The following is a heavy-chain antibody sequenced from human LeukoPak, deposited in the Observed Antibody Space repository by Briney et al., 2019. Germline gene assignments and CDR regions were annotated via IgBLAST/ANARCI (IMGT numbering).Heavy chain of an antibody. D-gene: IGHD3-22*01. CDR3: VRDHYYNSSGYTFGY. CDR1: GGSISSYY. J-gene: IGHJ4*02. V-gene: IGHV4-59*01. Sequence: SETLSLTCTVSGGSISSYYWSWIRQPPGKGLEWIGYIYSSGSTNYNPSLKGRVTISVDTSKNQFSLKLSSVSAADTAVYYCVRDHYYNSSGYTFGYWGQGTLVTVSS. CDR2: IYSSGST.